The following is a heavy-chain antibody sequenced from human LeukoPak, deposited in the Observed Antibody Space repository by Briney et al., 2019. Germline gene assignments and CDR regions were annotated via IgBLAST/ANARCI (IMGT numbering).Heavy chain of an antibody. D-gene: IGHD2-15*01. CDR2: IIPIFGTA. J-gene: IGHJ4*02. CDR3: ARGSESQLLLFDY. V-gene: IGHV1-69*13. CDR1: GGTFSSYA. Sequence: SVKVSCKASGGTFSSYAISWVRQAPGQGLEWMGGIIPIFGTANYAQKFQGRVTITADESTSTAYMELSSLRSEDTAVYYCARGSESQLLLFDYWGQGALVTVSS.